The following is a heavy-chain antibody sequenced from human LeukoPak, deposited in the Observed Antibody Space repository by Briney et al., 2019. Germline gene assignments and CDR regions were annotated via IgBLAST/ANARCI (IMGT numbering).Heavy chain of an antibody. CDR2: TYYRSKWYN. CDR3: ARQIAAAGTSYYYMDV. Sequence: SQTLSLTCAISGDSVSSNSAAWNWIRQSPSRGLEWLGRTYYRSKWYNDYAVSVKSRITINPDTSKNQFSLQLNSVTPEDTAVYYCARQIAAAGTSYYYMDVWGKGTTVTVSS. D-gene: IGHD6-13*01. J-gene: IGHJ6*03. CDR1: GDSVSSNSAA. V-gene: IGHV6-1*01.